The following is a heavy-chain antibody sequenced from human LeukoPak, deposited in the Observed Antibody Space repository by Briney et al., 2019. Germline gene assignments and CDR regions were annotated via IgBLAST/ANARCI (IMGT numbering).Heavy chain of an antibody. Sequence: PGGSLRLSCVASGFSLSSYWMHWVRQTPGKGPVWVSRINSDESSTSYADSAKGRFTISRDNAKNTLYLEVNSLTAEDTAVYYCARGNSHSFDYWGQGALVTVSS. CDR2: INSDESST. D-gene: IGHD4-11*01. V-gene: IGHV3-74*01. CDR3: ARGNSHSFDY. J-gene: IGHJ4*02. CDR1: GFSLSSYW.